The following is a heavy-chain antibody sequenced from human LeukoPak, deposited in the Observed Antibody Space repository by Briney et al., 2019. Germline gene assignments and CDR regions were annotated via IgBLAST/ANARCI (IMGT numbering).Heavy chain of an antibody. Sequence: GGSLRLSCAVSGFTFSSYWMSWVRQAPGKGLDWVANIKEDGTEKYYQDSGKGRFTISRDNAKNSLYLQMNSLRAEDTAVYYCAREVVLSTSAWFEYWGQGTLVTVSS. D-gene: IGHD3-22*01. J-gene: IGHJ4*02. CDR1: GFTFSSYW. CDR2: IKEDGTEK. V-gene: IGHV3-7*01. CDR3: AREVVLSTSAWFEY.